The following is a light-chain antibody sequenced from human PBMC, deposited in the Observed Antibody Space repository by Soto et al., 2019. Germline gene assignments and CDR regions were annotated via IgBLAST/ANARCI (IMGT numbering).Light chain of an antibody. CDR3: QQYNDWPFT. Sequence: EIVMTQSPATLSVSQGERATLSCSASQSVSRNFAWYQQKPGQAPRLLIYAISTRATGIPARFSGSESGTAFTLTISSPQSEDFAVYYCQQYNDWPFTFGPGTRVDIK. CDR2: AIS. V-gene: IGKV3-15*01. CDR1: QSVSRN. J-gene: IGKJ3*01.